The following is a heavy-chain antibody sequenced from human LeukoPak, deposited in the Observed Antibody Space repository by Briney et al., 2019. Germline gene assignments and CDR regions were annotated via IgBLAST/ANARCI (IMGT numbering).Heavy chain of an antibody. D-gene: IGHD6-13*01. J-gene: IGHJ5*02. CDR1: GFTFSNFA. CDR3: AKSSYNSSPNWFDP. V-gene: IGHV3-23*01. Sequence: GGSLRLSCAASGFTFSNFAMSWVRQAPGKGLEWVSGISGSGATTYYVDSVKGRFTISRDNSKNTVYLQMNSLRAEDTAVYYCAKSSYNSSPNWFDPSGQGTLVTVSS. CDR2: ISGSGATT.